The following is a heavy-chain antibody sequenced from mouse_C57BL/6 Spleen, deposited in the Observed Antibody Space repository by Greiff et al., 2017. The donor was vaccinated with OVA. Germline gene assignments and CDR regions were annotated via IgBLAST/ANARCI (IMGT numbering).Heavy chain of an antibody. J-gene: IGHJ4*01. CDR1: GYTFTSYW. CDR3: ARGIYGNYEYYYAMDY. Sequence: QVQLQQPGAELVMPGASVKLSCKASGYTFTSYWMHWVKQRPGQGLEWIGEIDPSDSYTNYNQKFKGKSTLTVDTSSSTAYMQLSSLTSEDSAVYYGARGIYGNYEYYYAMDYWGQGTSVTVSS. CDR2: IDPSDSYT. D-gene: IGHD2-1*01. V-gene: IGHV1-69*01.